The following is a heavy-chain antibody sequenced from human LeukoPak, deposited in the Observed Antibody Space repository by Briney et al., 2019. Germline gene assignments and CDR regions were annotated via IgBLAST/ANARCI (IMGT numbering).Heavy chain of an antibody. CDR2: ISGSAGTT. CDR3: AKDQTVGDGHIDFEY. V-gene: IGHV3-23*01. CDR1: GFSFSTYV. J-gene: IGHJ4*02. D-gene: IGHD5-24*01. Sequence: GGSLRLSCAASGFSFSTYVMSWVRLAPGKGLEWVSGISGSAGTTYYADSVKGRFTISRDNSKNTLYLQMNSLRAEDTAVYYCAKDQTVGDGHIDFEYWGQGTLVTVSS.